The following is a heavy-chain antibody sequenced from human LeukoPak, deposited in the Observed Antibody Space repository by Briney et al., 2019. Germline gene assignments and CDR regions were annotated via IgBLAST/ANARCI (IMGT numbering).Heavy chain of an antibody. CDR3: ARGEGGSYLYY. V-gene: IGHV1-46*01. J-gene: IGHJ4*02. CDR1: GYTFTSYY. CDR2: INPSGGST. Sequence: ASVKVSCKASGYTFTSYYMHWVRQAPGQGLEWMGIINPSGGSTSYAQKFQGRVTMTRDTSISTAYMELSRLRSDDTAVYYCARGEGGSYLYYWGQGTLVTVSS. D-gene: IGHD1-26*01.